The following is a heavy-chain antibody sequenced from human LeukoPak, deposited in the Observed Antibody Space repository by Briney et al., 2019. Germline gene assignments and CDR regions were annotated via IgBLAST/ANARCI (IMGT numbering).Heavy chain of an antibody. CDR2: IRYDGSNK. Sequence: GGSLRLSCAASGFTFSSYGMHWVRQAPGKGLEWVAFIRYDGSNKYYADSVKGRFTISRDNSKNTLYLQMNSLRTDDTAVYYCARDGGEQLVGPFDYWGQGTLVTVSS. J-gene: IGHJ4*02. CDR3: ARDGGEQLVGPFDY. V-gene: IGHV3-30*02. CDR1: GFTFSSYG. D-gene: IGHD6-6*01.